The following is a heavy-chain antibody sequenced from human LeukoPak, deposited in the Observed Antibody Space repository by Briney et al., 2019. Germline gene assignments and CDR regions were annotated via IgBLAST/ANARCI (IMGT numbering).Heavy chain of an antibody. CDR2: INPNSGGT. V-gene: IGHV1-2*02. Sequence: ASVKVSCKASGYTFTGYYMHWVRQAPGQGLEWMGWINPNSGGTNYAQKFQGRVTMTRDTSISTAYMELSRLRSDDTAVYYCARVHLHYYYMDVWGKGTTVTVSS. J-gene: IGHJ6*03. CDR3: ARVHLHYYYMDV. CDR1: GYTFTGYY.